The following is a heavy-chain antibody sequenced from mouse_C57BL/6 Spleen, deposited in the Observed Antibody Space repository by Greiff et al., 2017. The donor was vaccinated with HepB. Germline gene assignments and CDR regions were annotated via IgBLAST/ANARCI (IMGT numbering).Heavy chain of an antibody. CDR1: GYTFTDYY. CDR3: ASCPFAY. CDR2: INPNNGGT. V-gene: IGHV1-26*01. J-gene: IGHJ3*01. Sequence: EVQLQQSGPELVKPGASVKISCKASGYTFTDYYMNWVKQSPGQSLEWIGDINPNNGGTSYNQKFKGKATLTVDKSSSTAYMELRSLTSEDSAVYCCASCPFAYWGQGTLVTVSA.